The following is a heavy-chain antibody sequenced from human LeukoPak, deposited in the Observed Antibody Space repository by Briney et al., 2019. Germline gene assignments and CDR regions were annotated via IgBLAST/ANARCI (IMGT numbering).Heavy chain of an antibody. J-gene: IGHJ6*02. D-gene: IGHD3-10*02. V-gene: IGHV3-11*05. CDR1: GFTFSDYY. Sequence: AGGSLRLSCAASGFTFSDYYMSWIRQAPGKGLEWVSYISSSSSYTNYADSVKGRFTISRDNAKNSLYLQMNSLRAEDTAVYYCARAKGWVSRFGELFPNLDSYYYYYGMDVWGQGTTVTVSS. CDR3: ARAKGWVSRFGELFPNLDSYYYYYGMDV. CDR2: ISSSSSYT.